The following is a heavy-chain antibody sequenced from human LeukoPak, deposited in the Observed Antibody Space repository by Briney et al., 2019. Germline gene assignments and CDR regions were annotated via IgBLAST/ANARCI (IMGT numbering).Heavy chain of an antibody. CDR2: IYSGGST. CDR3: ARKTDHQTGGDY. CDR1: GFSVSRNY. J-gene: IGHJ4*02. D-gene: IGHD1-1*01. V-gene: IGHV3-66*01. Sequence: GGSLRLSCAASGFSVSRNYMTWVRQAPGEGLEWVSLIYSGGSTSYADSVKGRFTISRDNSKNALYLQMNSLRAEDTAVYYCARKTDHQTGGDYWGQGTLVTVSS.